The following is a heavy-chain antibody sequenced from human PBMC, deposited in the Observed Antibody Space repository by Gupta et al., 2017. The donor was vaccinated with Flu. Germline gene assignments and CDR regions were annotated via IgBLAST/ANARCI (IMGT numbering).Heavy chain of an antibody. D-gene: IGHD2-2*01. J-gene: IGHJ4*02. V-gene: IGHV4-4*02. CDR3: ARDYCSSTSCPTHFDY. CDR2: IYHSGRT. Sequence: GEIYHSGRTNYNPSLKSRVTISVDKSKNQFSLKLSSVTAADTAVYYCARDYCSSTSCPTHFDYWGQGTLVTVSS.